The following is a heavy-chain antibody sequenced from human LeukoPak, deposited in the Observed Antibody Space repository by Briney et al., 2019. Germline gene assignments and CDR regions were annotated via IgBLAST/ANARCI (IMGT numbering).Heavy chain of an antibody. Sequence: ASVKVSCKVSGYTLTELSMHWVRQAPGKGLEWMGGFDPEDGETIYAQKFQGRVTMTEDTSTDTAYMELSSLSSEDTAVYYCARGNYDVLTGSPYFDFWGQGTLVTVAS. D-gene: IGHD3-9*01. V-gene: IGHV1-24*01. CDR2: FDPEDGET. CDR3: ARGNYDVLTGSPYFDF. CDR1: GYTLTELS. J-gene: IGHJ4*02.